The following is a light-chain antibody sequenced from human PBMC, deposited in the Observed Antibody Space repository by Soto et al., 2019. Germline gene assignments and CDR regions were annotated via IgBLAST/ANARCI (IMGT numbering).Light chain of an antibody. CDR1: QNIRGND. Sequence: EDVLTQSPGTLSLSPGERATLSCRASQNIRGNDLAWYQQKPGQAPRLLIYRGSTRATGIPDRFSGRGSGTDFTLTISRLEPEDVAVYYGQDYGTSAPWTFGQGPIVEIK. J-gene: IGKJ1*01. CDR3: QDYGTSAPWT. V-gene: IGKV3-20*01. CDR2: RGS.